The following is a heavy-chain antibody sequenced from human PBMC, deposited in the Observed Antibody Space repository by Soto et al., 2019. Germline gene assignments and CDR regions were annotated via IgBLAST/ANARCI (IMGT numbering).Heavy chain of an antibody. CDR1: GFTCISYA. CDR2: ISGSGGST. CDR3: AKDSGMDV. Sequence: GSRRLSCTASGFTCISYALSWVRQAPGKGLEWVSAISGSGGSTYYADSVKGRFTISRDNSKNTLYLQMNSLRAEDTAVYYCAKDSGMDVLGQGTTVTVSS. J-gene: IGHJ6*02. V-gene: IGHV3-23*01.